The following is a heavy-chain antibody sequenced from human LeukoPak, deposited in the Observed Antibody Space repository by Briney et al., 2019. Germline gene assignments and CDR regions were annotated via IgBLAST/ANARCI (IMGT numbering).Heavy chain of an antibody. Sequence: SVKVSCKASGGTFGSYAISWVRQAPGQGLEWMGGIRSNFLVTKYSQKFQDRVTITADVSTTTVYMDLTSLSSEDTALYYCARPLNTMVRGITTATDFFSYAMDVWGQGTAVISSS. CDR2: IRSNFLVT. CDR3: ARPLNTMVRGITTATDFFSYAMDV. V-gene: IGHV1-69*13. D-gene: IGHD3-10*01. CDR1: GGTFGSYA. J-gene: IGHJ6*02.